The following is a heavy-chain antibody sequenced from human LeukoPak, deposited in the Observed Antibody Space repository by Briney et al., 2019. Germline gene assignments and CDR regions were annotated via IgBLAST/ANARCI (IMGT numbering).Heavy chain of an antibody. V-gene: IGHV3-21*01. CDR3: ARERAVTTGFLAFDI. CDR1: RFTFSSYS. CDR2: ISSSSSYI. Sequence: GGSLRLSCAAYRFTFSSYSMNWVRQAPGKGLEWVSSISSSSSYIYYADSVKGRFTISRDNAKNSLYLQMNSLRAEDTAVYYCARERAVTTGFLAFDIWGQGTMVTVSS. J-gene: IGHJ3*02. D-gene: IGHD4-17*01.